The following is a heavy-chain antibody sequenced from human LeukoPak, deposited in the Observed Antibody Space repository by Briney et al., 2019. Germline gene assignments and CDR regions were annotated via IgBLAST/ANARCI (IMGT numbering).Heavy chain of an antibody. CDR2: ISGSGHNS. Sequence: GGSLRLSCAASGFTFNNFAMTWVRQTPGKGLEWVSGISGSGHNSYYADSVKGRFTISRDNSKNTLHLQMNSLRAEDTAVYYCVRIIYFDYWGQGTLVTVSS. CDR1: GFTFNNFA. CDR3: VRIIYFDY. J-gene: IGHJ4*02. D-gene: IGHD1-14*01. V-gene: IGHV3-23*01.